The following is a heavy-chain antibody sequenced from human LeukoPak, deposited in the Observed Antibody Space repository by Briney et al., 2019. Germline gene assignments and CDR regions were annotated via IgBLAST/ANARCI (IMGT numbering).Heavy chain of an antibody. J-gene: IGHJ4*02. Sequence: ASVKVSCKASGYTFTGYYMHWVRPAPGQGLGWMGWINPNSGGTNYAQKFQGRVTMTRDTSISTAYMELSRLRSDDTAVYYCARAMVRGVIISLGYWGQGTLVTVSS. V-gene: IGHV1-2*02. CDR3: ARAMVRGVIISLGY. CDR1: GYTFTGYY. D-gene: IGHD3-10*01. CDR2: INPNSGGT.